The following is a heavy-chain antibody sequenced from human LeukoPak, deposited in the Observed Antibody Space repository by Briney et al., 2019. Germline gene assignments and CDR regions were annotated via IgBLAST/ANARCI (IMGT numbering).Heavy chain of an antibody. CDR1: GFTVSSNY. V-gene: IGHV3-66*01. CDR2: IYSGGST. Sequence: GGSLRLSCAASGFTVSSNYMSWVRQAPGKGLEWVSVIYSGGSTYYADSVKGRFTISRDNSKNALYLQMNSLRAEDTAVYYCARALLEYYYDSSGYYYGFDYWGQGTLVTVSS. D-gene: IGHD3-22*01. CDR3: ARALLEYYYDSSGYYYGFDY. J-gene: IGHJ4*02.